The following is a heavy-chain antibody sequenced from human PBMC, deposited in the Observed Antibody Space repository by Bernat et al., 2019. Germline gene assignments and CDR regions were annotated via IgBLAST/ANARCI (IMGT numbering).Heavy chain of an antibody. CDR3: AKDSWQWLVPPWTFDY. J-gene: IGHJ4*02. V-gene: IGHV3-30*02. CDR2: IRYDGSNK. D-gene: IGHD6-19*01. CDR1: GFTFSSYG. Sequence: QVQLVESGGGVVQPGGSLRLSCAASGFTFSSYGMHWVRQAPGKGLKWVAFIRYDGSNKYYADSVKGRFTISRDNSKNTLYLQMNSLRAEDTAVYYCAKDSWQWLVPPWTFDYWGQGTLVTVSS.